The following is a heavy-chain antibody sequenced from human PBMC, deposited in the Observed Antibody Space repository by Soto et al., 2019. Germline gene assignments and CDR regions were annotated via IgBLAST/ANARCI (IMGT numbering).Heavy chain of an antibody. CDR2: IYYSGST. CDR3: ARHVLAGGYSYGYYYYGMDV. D-gene: IGHD5-18*01. V-gene: IGHV4-39*01. CDR1: GGSISSSSYY. J-gene: IGHJ6*02. Sequence: SETLSLTCTVSGGSISSSSYYWGWIRQPPGKGLEWIGSIYYSGSTYYNPSLKSRVTISVDTSKNQFSLKLSSVTAADTAVYYCARHVLAGGYSYGYYYYGMDVWGQGTKVTVSS.